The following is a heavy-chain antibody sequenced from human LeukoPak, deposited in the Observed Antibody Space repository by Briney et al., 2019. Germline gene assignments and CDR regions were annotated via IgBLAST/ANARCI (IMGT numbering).Heavy chain of an antibody. D-gene: IGHD3-10*01. CDR3: ARSLWFGELRYFDY. CDR2: IYTSGST. V-gene: IGHV4-4*07. J-gene: IGHJ4*02. CDR1: AGSISSYY. Sequence: PSETLSLTCTDSAGSISSYYWSWIRQPAGKGLEWIGRIYTSGSTNYNPSLKSRVTMSVDTSKNQFSLKLSSVTAADTAVYYCARSLWFGELRYFDYWGQGTLVTVSS.